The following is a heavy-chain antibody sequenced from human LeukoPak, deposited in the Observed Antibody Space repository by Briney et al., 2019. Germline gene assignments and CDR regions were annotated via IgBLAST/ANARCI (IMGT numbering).Heavy chain of an antibody. J-gene: IGHJ3*02. CDR1: GYTFTSYG. CDR2: ISAYNGNT. D-gene: IGHD3-22*01. V-gene: IGHV1-18*01. CDR3: ARDHDSSGPDAFDI. Sequence: ASVKVSCKASGYTFTSYGISWVRQAPGQGLEWMGWISAYNGNTNYAQKLQGRVTMTTDTSTSTAYMELRSLRSDDTAVYYCARDHDSSGPDAFDIWGQGTMVTVSS.